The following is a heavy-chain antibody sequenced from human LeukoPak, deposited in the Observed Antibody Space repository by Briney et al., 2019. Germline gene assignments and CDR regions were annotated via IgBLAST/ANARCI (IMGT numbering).Heavy chain of an antibody. CDR2: IYYSGST. J-gene: IGHJ3*02. D-gene: IGHD6-6*01. Sequence: PSETLSLTCTVSGGSHSSYYSSWIRHLPGKALEWIGYIYYSGSTNYNPSLKGRVTISVDTSKNQFSLKLSSVTAADTAVYYCARVGSSRAFDIWGQGTMVTVSS. CDR1: GGSHSSYY. V-gene: IGHV4-59*01. CDR3: ARVGSSRAFDI.